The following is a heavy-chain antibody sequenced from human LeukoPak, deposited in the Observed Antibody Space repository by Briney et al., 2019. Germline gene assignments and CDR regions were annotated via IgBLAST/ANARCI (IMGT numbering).Heavy chain of an antibody. Sequence: GGSLRLSCAASGFTFSSYAMIGVRQAPGKGLECVSAISARCCSTYYADSVKGRFTISRDNSKNTLYLQMNSLRAEDTAVYYCAKGYYYDGSGYYDYWGQGTLVTVSS. V-gene: IGHV3-23*01. CDR1: GFTFSSYA. J-gene: IGHJ4*02. CDR2: ISARCCST. CDR3: AKGYYYDGSGYYDY. D-gene: IGHD3-22*01.